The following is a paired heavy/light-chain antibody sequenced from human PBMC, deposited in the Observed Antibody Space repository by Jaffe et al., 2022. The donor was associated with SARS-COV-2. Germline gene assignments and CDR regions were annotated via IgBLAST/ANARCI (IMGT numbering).Heavy chain of an antibody. J-gene: IGHJ6*02. V-gene: IGHV5-51*01. CDR1: GYSFTSYW. CDR3: ARLPVFPPSLGYCSSTSCPEVYGMDV. CDR2: IYPGDSDT. Sequence: EVQLVQSGAEVKKPGESLKISCKGSGYSFTSYWIGWVRQMPGKGLEWMGIIYPGDSDTRYSPSFQGQVTISADKSISTAYLQWSSLKASDTAMYYCARLPVFPPSLGYCSSTSCPEVYGMDVWGQGTTVTVSS. D-gene: IGHD2-2*01.
Light chain of an antibody. CDR3: AAWDDSLSGLNWV. CDR1: SSNIGSNY. V-gene: IGLV1-47*01. Sequence: QSVLTQPPSASGTPGQRVTISCSGSSSNIGSNYVYWYQQLPGTAPKLLIYRNNQRPSGVPDRFSGSKSGTSASLAISGLRSEDEADYYCAAWDDSLSGLNWVFGGGTKLTVL. J-gene: IGLJ3*02. CDR2: RNN.